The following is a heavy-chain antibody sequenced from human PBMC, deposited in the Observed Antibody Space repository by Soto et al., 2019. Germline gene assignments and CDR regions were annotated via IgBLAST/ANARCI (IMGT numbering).Heavy chain of an antibody. V-gene: IGHV3-33*01. CDR1: GFTFSSYG. D-gene: IGHD5-12*01. Sequence: GGSLRLSCAASGFTFSSYGMHWVRQAPGKGLEWVAVIWYDGSNKYYADSVKGRFTISRDNSKNTLYLQMNSLRAEDTAVYYCARDTKEGGGYDPGYFDYWGQGTLVTVSS. CDR3: ARDTKEGGGYDPGYFDY. J-gene: IGHJ4*02. CDR2: IWYDGSNK.